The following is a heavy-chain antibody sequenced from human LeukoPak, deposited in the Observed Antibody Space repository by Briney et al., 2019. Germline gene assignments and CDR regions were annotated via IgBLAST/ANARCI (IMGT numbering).Heavy chain of an antibody. CDR1: GYTFTSYG. CDR3: ARGTDSGSYRKYYMDV. J-gene: IGHJ6*03. CDR2: ISAYNGNT. Sequence: ASVKVSCKASGYTFTSYGISWVRQAPGQGLEWMGWISAYNGNTNYAQKLQGRVTMTTDTSTSTAYMELRSLRSDDTAVYYCARGTDSGSYRKYYMDVWGKGTTVTVSS. V-gene: IGHV1-18*01. D-gene: IGHD1-26*01.